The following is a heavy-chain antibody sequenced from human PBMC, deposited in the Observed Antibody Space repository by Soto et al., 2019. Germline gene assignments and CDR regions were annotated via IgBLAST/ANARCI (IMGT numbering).Heavy chain of an antibody. J-gene: IGHJ4*02. Sequence: PSETLSLTCTVSGGSISSSGYYWSWIRQHPGKGLEWIGYIYYSGSTYYNPSLKSRVTISVDTSKNQFSLKLSSVTAADTAVYYCAREALDHCTFDYWGQGTLVTVSS. CDR3: AREALDHCTFDY. CDR1: GGSISSSGYY. D-gene: IGHD2-8*01. V-gene: IGHV4-31*02. CDR2: IYYSGST.